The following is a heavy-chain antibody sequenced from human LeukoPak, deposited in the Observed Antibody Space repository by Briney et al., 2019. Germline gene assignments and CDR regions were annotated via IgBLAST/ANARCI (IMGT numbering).Heavy chain of an antibody. CDR1: GFPFSSYW. Sequence: QTGGSLRLSCVASGFPFSSYWMTWVRQAPGKGLEWVANIKQDGSKKSYVDSVKGRFTISRDNAKNSLYLQMNSLRAEDTAVYYCARETGGAVGSTDFDYWGQGTLVTVSS. CDR2: IKQDGSKK. J-gene: IGHJ4*02. CDR3: ARETGGAVGSTDFDY. D-gene: IGHD3-10*01. V-gene: IGHV3-7*01.